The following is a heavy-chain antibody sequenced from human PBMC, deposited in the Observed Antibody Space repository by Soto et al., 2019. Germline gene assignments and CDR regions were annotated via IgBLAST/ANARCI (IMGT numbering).Heavy chain of an antibody. CDR3: ARGSIAAPDGLDFDL. V-gene: IGHV1-18*01. Sequence: GASVKVSCKASGYTFTSYGISWVRQAPGQGLEWMGWISAYSGNTNYAQKLQGRVTMTTDTSTSTAYMELRSLRSDDTAVYYCARGSIAAPDGLDFDLWGRGTLVTVSS. CDR1: GYTFTSYG. CDR2: ISAYSGNT. D-gene: IGHD6-6*01. J-gene: IGHJ2*01.